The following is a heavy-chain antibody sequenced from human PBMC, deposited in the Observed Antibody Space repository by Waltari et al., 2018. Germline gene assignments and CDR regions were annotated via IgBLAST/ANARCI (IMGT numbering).Heavy chain of an antibody. CDR3: ARVGASTTVVTPPYFDY. CDR1: GGSISSYY. CDR2: IYYSGST. Sequence: QVQLQESGPGLVKPSETLSLTCTVSGGSISSYYWSWIRQPPGKGLEWIGYIYYSGSTNYNPSLKSRVTISVDTSKNQFSLKLSSVTAADTAVYYCARVGASTTVVTPPYFDYWGQGTLVTVSS. D-gene: IGHD4-17*01. J-gene: IGHJ4*02. V-gene: IGHV4-59*01.